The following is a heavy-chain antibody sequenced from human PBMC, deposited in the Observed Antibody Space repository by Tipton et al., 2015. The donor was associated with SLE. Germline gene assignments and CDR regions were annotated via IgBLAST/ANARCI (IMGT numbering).Heavy chain of an antibody. J-gene: IGHJ1*01. V-gene: IGHV4-39*07. CDR3: ASARLKYFRH. CDR2: IYYSGST. D-gene: IGHD5-12*01. Sequence: TLSLTCTVSGGSISSSSYYWGWIRQPPGKGLEWIGSIYYSGSTYYNPSLKSRVTISVDTSKNQFSLKLSSVTAADTAVYYCASARLKYFRHWGQGTLVTVSS. CDR1: GGSISSSSYY.